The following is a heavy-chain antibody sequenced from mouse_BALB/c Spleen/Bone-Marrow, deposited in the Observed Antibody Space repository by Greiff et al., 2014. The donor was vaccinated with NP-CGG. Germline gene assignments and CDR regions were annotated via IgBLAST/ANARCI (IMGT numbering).Heavy chain of an antibody. CDR2: IWSGGNT. Sequence: VQLQQSGPGLVQPSQSLSITCTVSGFSLTTYGVHWVRQSPGKGLEWLGVIWSGGNTDYNAAFISRLSISKDNSKSQVFFKMNSLQANGTAIYYCARNSRIYYDYEGYAMDYWGQGTSVTVSS. CDR3: ARNSRIYYDYEGYAMDY. V-gene: IGHV2-2*02. J-gene: IGHJ4*01. D-gene: IGHD2-4*01. CDR1: GFSLTTYG.